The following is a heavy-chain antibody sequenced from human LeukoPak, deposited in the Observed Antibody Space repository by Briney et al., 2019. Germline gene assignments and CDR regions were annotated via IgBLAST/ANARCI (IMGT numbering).Heavy chain of an antibody. Sequence: PGGSLRLSXAASGFTFSSYAMSWVRQAPGKGLEWVSLINDSGGNTYYADSVKGRFTISRDNSKNTLYLQMNSLRAEDTAVYYCASPPGIAAAGIYYYYYYMDVWGKGTTVTVSS. CDR2: INDSGGNT. J-gene: IGHJ6*03. D-gene: IGHD6-13*01. CDR1: GFTFSSYA. CDR3: ASPPGIAAAGIYYYYYYMDV. V-gene: IGHV3-23*01.